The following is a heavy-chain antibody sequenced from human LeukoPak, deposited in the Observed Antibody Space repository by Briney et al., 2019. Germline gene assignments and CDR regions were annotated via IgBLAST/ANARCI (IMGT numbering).Heavy chain of an antibody. CDR2: IKQDGTER. CDR3: AKGDKMLTWRRTYNRFDP. Sequence: GGSLRLSCAASGFTFTTYWMSWVRQAPGKGLEWVANIKQDGTERYYVDSVKGRFTISRDNAKDSLYLQMNSLRAEDTAVYFCAKGDKMLTWRRTYNRFDPWGQGTLVTVSS. V-gene: IGHV3-7*01. D-gene: IGHD3-16*01. J-gene: IGHJ5*02. CDR1: GFTFTTYW.